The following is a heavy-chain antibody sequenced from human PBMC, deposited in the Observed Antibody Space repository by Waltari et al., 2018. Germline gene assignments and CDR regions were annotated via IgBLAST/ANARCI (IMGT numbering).Heavy chain of an antibody. J-gene: IGHJ3*02. CDR3: ARAYLYSKNDAFDI. V-gene: IGHV4-4*07. CDR1: GGSISSYY. D-gene: IGHD6-13*01. CDR2: IYTSGST. Sequence: QVQLQESGPGLVKPSETLSLTCTVSGGSISSYYWSWIRQPAGKGLEWIGRIYTSGSTNYNPSLKSRVTMPVDTSKNQFSLKLSSVTAADTAVYYCARAYLYSKNDAFDIWGQGTMVTVSS.